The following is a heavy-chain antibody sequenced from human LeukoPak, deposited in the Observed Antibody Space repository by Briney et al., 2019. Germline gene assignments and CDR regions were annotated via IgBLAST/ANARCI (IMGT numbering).Heavy chain of an antibody. CDR1: GAPITTYY. Sequence: PSETLSLTCTVSGAPITTYYWSWIRQPAGKGLEWIGRIYTSGSTNYNPSLKSRVTMSVDTSKNQFSLNLSSVTAADTAVYYCARGYDSSGYYNFDYWGQGTLVTVSS. V-gene: IGHV4-4*07. D-gene: IGHD3-22*01. J-gene: IGHJ4*02. CDR2: IYTSGST. CDR3: ARGYDSSGYYNFDY.